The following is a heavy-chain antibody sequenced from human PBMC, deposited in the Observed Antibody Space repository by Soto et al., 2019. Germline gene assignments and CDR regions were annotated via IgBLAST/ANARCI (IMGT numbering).Heavy chain of an antibody. J-gene: IGHJ4*02. CDR1: GFTFSSYA. V-gene: IGHV3-23*01. CDR2: ISGSGGST. CDR3: AKDYYDSSGYYYFDY. Sequence: GGSLRLSCAASGFTFSSYAMSWVRQAPGKGLEWVSAISGSGGSTYYADSVKGRFTISRDNSKNTLYLQMNSLRAEDTAVYYCAKDYYDSSGYYYFDYWGQGTLVTVSS. D-gene: IGHD3-22*01.